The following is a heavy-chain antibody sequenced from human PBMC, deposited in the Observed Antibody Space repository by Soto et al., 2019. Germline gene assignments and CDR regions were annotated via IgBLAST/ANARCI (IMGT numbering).Heavy chain of an antibody. J-gene: IGHJ6*02. CDR1: GFTFSSYE. D-gene: IGHD3-3*01. V-gene: IGHV3-48*03. Sequence: PGGSLRLSCAAPGFTFSSYEMNWVRQAPGKGLEWVSYISSSGSTIYYADSVKGRFTISRDNAKNSLYLQMNSLRAEDTAVYYCARDTYTLYYDFWSGPDPYGMDVWGQGTTVTVSS. CDR3: ARDTYTLYYDFWSGPDPYGMDV. CDR2: ISSSGSTI.